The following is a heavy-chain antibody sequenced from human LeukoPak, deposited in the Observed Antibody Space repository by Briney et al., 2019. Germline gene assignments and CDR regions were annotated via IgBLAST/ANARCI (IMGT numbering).Heavy chain of an antibody. Sequence: GASVKVSCKASGYTFTGHHVHWLRQAPGQGPEWMGWISPHSGGATYAQKFQGRVTLTRDTSISTAYMELSRLTSDDTAVYYCARDPGPRHGSGPVDVWGEGTTVTVSS. CDR1: GYTFTGHH. CDR2: ISPHSGGA. D-gene: IGHD3-10*01. J-gene: IGHJ6*04. V-gene: IGHV1-2*02. CDR3: ARDPGPRHGSGPVDV.